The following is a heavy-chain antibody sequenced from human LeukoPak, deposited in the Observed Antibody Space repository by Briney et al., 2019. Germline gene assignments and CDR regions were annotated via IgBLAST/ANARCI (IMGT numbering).Heavy chain of an antibody. CDR1: GFTFSSYG. Sequence: GGSLRLSCAASGFTFSSYGMHWVRQAPGKGLEWVAVIWYDGSNKYYADSVKGRFTISRDNSKNTLYLQMNSLRAEDTAVYYCARGKKNAEVVAATRYTFDYWGQGTLVTVSS. CDR2: IWYDGSNK. D-gene: IGHD2-15*01. J-gene: IGHJ4*02. CDR3: ARGKKNAEVVAATRYTFDY. V-gene: IGHV3-33*01.